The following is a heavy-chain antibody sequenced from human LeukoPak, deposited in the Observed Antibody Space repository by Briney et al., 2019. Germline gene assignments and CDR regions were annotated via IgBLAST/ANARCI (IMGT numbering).Heavy chain of an antibody. CDR3: ARRRMGLYSSSWTETYYFDY. D-gene: IGHD6-13*01. J-gene: IGHJ4*02. Sequence: SETLSLTCTVSGGSISSSFYYWGWIRQPPGKGLEWIGSIYYSGSTYYNPSLKSRVTISVDTSKNQFSLKLSSVTAADTAVYYCARRRMGLYSSSWTETYYFDYWGQGTLVTVSS. CDR1: GGSISSSFYY. CDR2: IYYSGST. V-gene: IGHV4-39*07.